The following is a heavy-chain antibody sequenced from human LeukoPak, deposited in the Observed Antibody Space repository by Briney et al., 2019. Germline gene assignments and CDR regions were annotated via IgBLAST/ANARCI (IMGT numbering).Heavy chain of an antibody. CDR2: NFYSGNP. J-gene: IGHJ4*02. Sequence: SETLSPTCTVSGGSLSGSYWAWIRQPPGKGLEWIGYNFYSGNPNYNPSLKSRISMSVDTSKNQFSLNLNSVTAADTAVYYCARSGTLTAYLHWGQGALVTVSS. V-gene: IGHV4-59*01. D-gene: IGHD3-9*01. CDR1: GGSLSGSY. CDR3: ARSGTLTAYLH.